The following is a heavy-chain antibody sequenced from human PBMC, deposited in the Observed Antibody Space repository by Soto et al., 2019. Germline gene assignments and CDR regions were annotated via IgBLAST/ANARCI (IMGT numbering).Heavy chain of an antibody. Sequence: QVQLVESGGGVVQPGRSLRLSCAASGFTFSSYGMHWVRQAPGKGLEWVAVIWYDGSNKYYADSVKGRFTISRDNSKNTLYLQMNSLRAEDTAVYYCARDGNYGDPPEPFQHWGQGTLVTVSS. CDR2: IWYDGSNK. V-gene: IGHV3-33*01. D-gene: IGHD4-17*01. J-gene: IGHJ1*01. CDR1: GFTFSSYG. CDR3: ARDGNYGDPPEPFQH.